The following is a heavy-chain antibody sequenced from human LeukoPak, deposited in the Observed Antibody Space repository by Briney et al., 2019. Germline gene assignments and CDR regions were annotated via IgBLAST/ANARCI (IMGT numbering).Heavy chain of an antibody. V-gene: IGHV3-9*01. Sequence: GGSLRLSCAASGFTFDDYAMHWVRQAPGKGLEWDSGISWNSGSIGYADSVKGRFTISRDNAKNSLYLQMNSLRAEDTALYYCAKDMTDFGVVIMGPYGMDVWGQGTTVTVSS. CDR2: ISWNSGSI. CDR1: GFTFDDYA. J-gene: IGHJ6*02. CDR3: AKDMTDFGVVIMGPYGMDV. D-gene: IGHD3-3*01.